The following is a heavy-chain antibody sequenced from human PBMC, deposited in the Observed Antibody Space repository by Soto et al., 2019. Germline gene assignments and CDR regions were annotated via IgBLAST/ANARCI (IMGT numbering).Heavy chain of an antibody. CDR1: GGSFSYYF. CDR3: ARAVRGSNYYGSGSYYKAPALFDP. J-gene: IGHJ5*02. CDR2: IYHSGST. D-gene: IGHD3-10*01. Sequence: SETLSLTCAVYGGSFSYYFWAWVRQPPGKGLEWIGEIYHSGSTNYNPSLKSRVTISVDKSKNQFSLKLSSVTAADTAVYYCARAVRGSNYYGSGSYYKAPALFDPWGQGTLVTVS. V-gene: IGHV4-34*01.